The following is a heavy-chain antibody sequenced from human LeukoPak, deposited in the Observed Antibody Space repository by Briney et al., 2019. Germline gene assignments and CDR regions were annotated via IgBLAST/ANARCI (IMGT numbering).Heavy chain of an antibody. J-gene: IGHJ4*02. CDR2: LFYGENT. CDR1: GGSISPISSSTYY. Sequence: PSETLSLTCTVSGGSISPISSSTYYWGWIHQAPGKGLEWIGSLFYGENTHYNPSLKIRATLSVDSSKNQFSLKLTSVTAADAAVYFCARQLPTAAADTRGYFDYWGQGTVVTVSS. V-gene: IGHV4-39*01. D-gene: IGHD6-25*01. CDR3: ARQLPTAAADTRGYFDY.